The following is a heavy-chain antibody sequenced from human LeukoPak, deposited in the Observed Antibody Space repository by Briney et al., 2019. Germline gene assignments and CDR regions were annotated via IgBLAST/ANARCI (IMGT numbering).Heavy chain of an antibody. J-gene: IGHJ5*02. D-gene: IGHD6-19*01. CDR1: GYSISSGYY. CDR3: ARVPSGGWFSDWFDP. CDR2: IYHSGST. Sequence: PSETLSLTCTVSGYSISSGYYWGWIRQPPGKGLEWIGSIYHSGSTYYNPSLKSRVTISVDTSNNQFSLRLTSVTAADTAMYYCARVPSGGWFSDWFDPWGQGTLVTVSS. V-gene: IGHV4-38-2*02.